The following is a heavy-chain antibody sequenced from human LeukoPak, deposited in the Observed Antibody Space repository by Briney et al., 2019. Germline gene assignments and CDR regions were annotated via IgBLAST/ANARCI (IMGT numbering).Heavy chain of an antibody. CDR3: TKDPGHVLRSFDYSEY. CDR1: GFTFSTYG. D-gene: IGHD3-9*01. Sequence: PGGSLRLSCAASGFTFSTYGMHWVRQAPGKGLEWVALIWYDGTHKYSPDSVKGRFTISRDNSKNTLYLQMNSLRAEDTAVYYCTKDPGHVLRSFDYSEYWGQGTRVTVSS. V-gene: IGHV3-33*06. J-gene: IGHJ4*02. CDR2: IWYDGTHK.